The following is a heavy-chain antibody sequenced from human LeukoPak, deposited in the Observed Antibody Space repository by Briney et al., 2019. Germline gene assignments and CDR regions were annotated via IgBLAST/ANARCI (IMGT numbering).Heavy chain of an antibody. D-gene: IGHD3-22*01. V-gene: IGHV3-74*01. CDR3: AKVAVHYYDSSGINEGGGY. J-gene: IGHJ4*02. CDR1: GFTFSSYW. CDR2: INSDGSST. Sequence: GGSLRLSCAASGFTFSSYWMHWVRQAPGKGLVWVSRINSDGSSTSYADSVKGRFTISRDNSKNSLYLQMNSLRTEDTALYYCAKVAVHYYDSSGINEGGGYWGQGTLVTVSS.